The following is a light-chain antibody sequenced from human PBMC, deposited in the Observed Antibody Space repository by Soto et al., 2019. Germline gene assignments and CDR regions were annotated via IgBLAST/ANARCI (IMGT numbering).Light chain of an antibody. CDR1: SSSIGSNY. CDR2: RDN. J-gene: IGLJ2*01. Sequence: QSVLTQPPSASRTPGQRVTISCSGSSSSIGSNYVYWYRQLPGTAPKLLIHRDNQRPSGVPDRFSGSKSGTSASLAISGLRSEDEADYYCAAWDDSLTGVIFGGGTKLTVL. CDR3: AAWDDSLTGVI. V-gene: IGLV1-47*01.